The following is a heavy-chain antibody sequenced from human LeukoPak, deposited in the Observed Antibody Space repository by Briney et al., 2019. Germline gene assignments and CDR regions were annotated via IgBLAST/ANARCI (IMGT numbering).Heavy chain of an antibody. CDR2: IYNSGST. CDR3: ARTLAPTEGVYYMDV. Sequence: SEXXSLTCTVSGYSISSGYYWGWIRQPPGKGLEWIGSIYNSGSTYYNPSLKRRVTISVDTSKNKFSMKLSSVTAADTAVYYCARTLAPTEGVYYMDVWGKGTTVTVSS. V-gene: IGHV4-38-2*02. CDR1: GYSISSGYY. J-gene: IGHJ6*03.